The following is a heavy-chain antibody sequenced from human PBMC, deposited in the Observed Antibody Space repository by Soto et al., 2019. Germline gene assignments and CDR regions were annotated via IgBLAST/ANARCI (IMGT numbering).Heavy chain of an antibody. V-gene: IGHV4-34*01. CDR3: ARWGSYSSGWYGAGDYYYYYGMDV. J-gene: IGHJ6*02. CDR2: INNSGST. CDR1: GGSFSGYY. D-gene: IGHD6-13*01. Sequence: SETLSLTCAVYGGSFSGYYWSWIRQPPGKGLEWIGEINNSGSTNYNPSLKSRVTISVDTSKNQFSLKLSSVTAADTAVYYSARWGSYSSGWYGAGDYYYYYGMDVWGQGTTVTVSS.